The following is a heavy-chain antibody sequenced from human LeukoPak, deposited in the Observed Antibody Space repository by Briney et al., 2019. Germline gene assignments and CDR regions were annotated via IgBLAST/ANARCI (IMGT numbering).Heavy chain of an antibody. V-gene: IGHV4-31*03. J-gene: IGHJ5*02. D-gene: IGHD2-15*01. Sequence: SQTLSLTCTVSGGSISSGGYYCSWIRQHPVKGLEWIGYIYYSGSTYYNPPLKSRVTILVDTSKNTFSLKLSSVTAPDTAVYYCAREGDDEGYCSGGSCYSFDPWGQGTLVTVSS. CDR1: GGSISSGGYY. CDR3: AREGDDEGYCSGGSCYSFDP. CDR2: IYYSGST.